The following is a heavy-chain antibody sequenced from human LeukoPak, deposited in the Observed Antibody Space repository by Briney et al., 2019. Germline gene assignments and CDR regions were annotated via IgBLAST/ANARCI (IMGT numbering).Heavy chain of an antibody. CDR2: ICGSDGST. V-gene: IGHV3-23*01. J-gene: IGHJ4*02. CDR3: VKNAGGSCYSSSAY. D-gene: IGHD2-15*01. Sequence: GGSLRLSCAASGFTFDIYATTWVRQAPGKGLEWVSAICGSDGSTYYADSVKGRFTISRDNSKNMLYLQMNSLRAEDTALYYCVKNAGGSCYSSSAYWGQGTLVTVSS. CDR1: GFTFDIYA.